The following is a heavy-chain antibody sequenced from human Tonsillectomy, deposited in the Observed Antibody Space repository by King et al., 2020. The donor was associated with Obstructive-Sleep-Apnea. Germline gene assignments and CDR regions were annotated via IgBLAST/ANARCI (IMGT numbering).Heavy chain of an antibody. CDR2: VSGRGGST. D-gene: IGHD5-24*01. J-gene: IGHJ2*01. V-gene: IGHV3-23*04. CDR3: VKDQLPVAKYWYFDL. Sequence: VQLVESGGGLVQPGGSLRLSCAASGFTFSSYAMSWVRQAPGKGLEWVAAVSGRGGSTYYTDSVKGQFTISRDNSNNTLYLQLSSLRADDTAVFYCVKDQLPVAKYWYFDLWGRGTLVSVSS. CDR1: GFTFSSYA.